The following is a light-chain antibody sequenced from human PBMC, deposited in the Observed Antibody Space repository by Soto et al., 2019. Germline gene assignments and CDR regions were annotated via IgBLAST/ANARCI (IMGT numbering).Light chain of an antibody. CDR3: AAWDDSLSVWV. J-gene: IGLJ3*02. CDR2: SNS. CDR1: SSNIGSNY. Sequence: QPVLTQPPSASGTPGQSVTISCSGSSSNIGSNYGYWYQQLPGTAPKLLIYSNSQRPSGVPDRFSGSKSGTSASLAIRGLRSEDEADYYCAAWDDSLSVWVFGGGTKLTVL. V-gene: IGLV1-47*02.